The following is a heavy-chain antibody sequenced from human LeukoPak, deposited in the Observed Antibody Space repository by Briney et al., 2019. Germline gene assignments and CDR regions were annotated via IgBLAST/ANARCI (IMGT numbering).Heavy chain of an antibody. D-gene: IGHD3-3*01. Sequence: ASVKVSCKASGYTFTSYDINWVRQATGQGLEWMGWMNPNSGNTGYAQKFQGRVTMTRNTSISTAYMELSSLRSEDTAVYYCARGGRFLEWFYYYGMDVWGQGTTVTVS. J-gene: IGHJ6*02. V-gene: IGHV1-8*01. CDR3: ARGGRFLEWFYYYGMDV. CDR1: GYTFTSYD. CDR2: MNPNSGNT.